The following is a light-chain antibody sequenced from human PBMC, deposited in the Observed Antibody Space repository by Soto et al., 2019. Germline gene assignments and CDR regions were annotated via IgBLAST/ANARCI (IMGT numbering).Light chain of an antibody. CDR3: QQYNNWPRT. CDR2: DAS. CDR1: QNIGTS. V-gene: IGKV3-11*01. Sequence: EIVLTQSPATLSLSPWERATLSLSAGQNIGTSLVWSQQKPGQSPRLLIYDASNRATGIPARFSGSGSGTDFTLTISSLEPEDFAVYYWQQYNNWPRTFGQGTKVDIK. J-gene: IGKJ1*01.